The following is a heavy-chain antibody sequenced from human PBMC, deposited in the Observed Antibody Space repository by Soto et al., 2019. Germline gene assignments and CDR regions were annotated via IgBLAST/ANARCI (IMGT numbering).Heavy chain of an antibody. J-gene: IGHJ6*02. D-gene: IGHD2-2*01. V-gene: IGHV3-23*01. CDR3: AKVYPTHIVVLPAVAYGMDV. Sequence: GGSLRLSCAASGFTFSSYAMSWVRQAPGKGLEWVSAISGSGGSTYYADSVKGRFTISRDNSKNTLYLQMNSLRAEDTAVYYCAKVYPTHIVVLPAVAYGMDVWGQGTTVTVSS. CDR2: ISGSGGST. CDR1: GFTFSSYA.